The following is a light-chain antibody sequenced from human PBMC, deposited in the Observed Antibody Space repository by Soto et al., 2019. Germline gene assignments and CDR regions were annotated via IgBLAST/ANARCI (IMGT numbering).Light chain of an antibody. CDR2: MVS. CDR1: SSDVGNYNY. J-gene: IGLJ1*01. Sequence: QSVLTQPASVSGSPGQSITISCTGTSSDVGNYNYVSWYQQYPGRVPKLLIYMVSNRASGVSNRFSGSNSGNTASLTISGLQAEDEADYFCTSPTPGSLFVFGTGTNVTVL. V-gene: IGLV2-14*01. CDR3: TSPTPGSLFV.